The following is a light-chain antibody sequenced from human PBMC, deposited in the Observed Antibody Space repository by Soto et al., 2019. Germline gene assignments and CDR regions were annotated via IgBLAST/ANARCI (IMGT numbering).Light chain of an antibody. CDR2: GAS. V-gene: IGKV3-20*01. J-gene: IGKJ1*01. CDR1: QSVGNS. CDR3: QQYGISPNT. Sequence: EVVLTQSPVTLSLSPGERATLSCRVSQSVGNSLAWYQQKPGQAPRLLIYGASSGATGVAGRFSGSGSGTDFSLTISRLEPDDSAVYYCQQYGISPNTFGQGTKVDIK.